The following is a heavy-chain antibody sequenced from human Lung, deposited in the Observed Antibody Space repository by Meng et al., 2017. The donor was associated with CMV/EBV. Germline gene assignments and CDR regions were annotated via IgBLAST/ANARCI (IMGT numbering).Heavy chain of an antibody. CDR2: ISGYNGDT. V-gene: IGHV1-18*01. J-gene: IGHJ6*02. Sequence: SVXVSXNASGYTFTSYGMSWVRQAPGQGLEWMGWISGYNGDTNYAQKLQGRVTMTTDTSTTTVYMELRSLRSDDTAVYYCARDSSGYAKSFYDYYGLDFXGQGXTVTVSS. CDR1: GYTFTSYG. D-gene: IGHD2-2*01. CDR3: ARDSSGYAKSFYDYYGLDF.